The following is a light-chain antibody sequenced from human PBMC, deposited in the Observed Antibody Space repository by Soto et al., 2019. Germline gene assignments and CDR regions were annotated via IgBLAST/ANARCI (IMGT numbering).Light chain of an antibody. V-gene: IGKV1-9*01. CDR3: QQLNTYPQT. J-gene: IGKJ1*01. CDR1: RAISSY. CDR2: GAS. Sequence: DIQLTQAPSFLSASVGDRVTITCRASRAISSYLAWYQQKPGKTPNLLIYGASTLRSGVPSRFSGSGSGTEFTLTLNSLQPEDFATYYCQQLNTYPQTFGQGTKVEIK.